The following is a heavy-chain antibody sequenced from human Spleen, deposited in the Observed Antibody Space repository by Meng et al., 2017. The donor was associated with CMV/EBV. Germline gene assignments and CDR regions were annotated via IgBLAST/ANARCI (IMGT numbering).Heavy chain of an antibody. J-gene: IGHJ6*02. CDR1: GYTFTDYY. CDR2: INPNSGGT. V-gene: IGHV1-2*02. D-gene: IGHD2-2*02. Sequence: AVTVSCMASGYTFTDYYMHWVRQAPGQGLEWLGWINPNSGGTNYAQKFQGRVTLTRDTSISTAYMELSRLRSEDTAVYYCARATEDIVVVPAAIQGYYYYGMDVWGQGTTVTVSS. CDR3: ARATEDIVVVPAAIQGYYYYGMDV.